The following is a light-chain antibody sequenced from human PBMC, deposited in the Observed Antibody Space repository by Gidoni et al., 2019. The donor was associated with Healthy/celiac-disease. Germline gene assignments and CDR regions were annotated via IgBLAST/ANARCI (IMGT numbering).Light chain of an antibody. CDR1: VLAKKY. CDR2: KDR. Sequence: SYELTQPSSVSVSPGQTARITCSGDVLAKKYARWFQQKPGQAPVLVIYKDRERPSGIPERFSGSSSGTTVTLTISGAQVEEEADYYCYSAADNNLVFGGGTKLTVL. J-gene: IGLJ3*02. CDR3: YSAADNNLV. V-gene: IGLV3-27*01.